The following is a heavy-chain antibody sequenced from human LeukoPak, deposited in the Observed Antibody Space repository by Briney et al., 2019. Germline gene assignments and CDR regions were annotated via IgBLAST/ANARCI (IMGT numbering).Heavy chain of an antibody. CDR2: ISSGSIYT. J-gene: IGHJ4*02. CDR1: GFTFSSYS. CDR3: ARVGYYDSSGYYYYFDY. Sequence: GGSLRLSCAASGFTFSSYSMNWVRQAPGKGLEWVSSISSGSIYTYYADSVKGRFTISRDNAKNSLYLQMNSLRAEDTAVYYCARVGYYDSSGYYYYFDYWGQGILFTVSS. D-gene: IGHD3-22*01. V-gene: IGHV3-21*01.